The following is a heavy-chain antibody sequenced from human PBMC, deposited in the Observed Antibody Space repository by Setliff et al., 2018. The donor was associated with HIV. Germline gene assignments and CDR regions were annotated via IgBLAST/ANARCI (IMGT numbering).Heavy chain of an antibody. J-gene: IGHJ6*02. D-gene: IGHD3-10*01. V-gene: IGHV1-46*01. CDR3: ARDGMDRGPISLNYYGMDV. CDR2: MNPSDGST. Sequence: GASVKVSCKASGYTFTTYYMHWVRQAPGQGLEWMGIMNPSDGSTIYAQKFQGRVTMTRDTSTTTVYMELSSLRSEDTAVYYCARDGMDRGPISLNYYGMDVWGQGTTVTVSS. CDR1: GYTFTTYY.